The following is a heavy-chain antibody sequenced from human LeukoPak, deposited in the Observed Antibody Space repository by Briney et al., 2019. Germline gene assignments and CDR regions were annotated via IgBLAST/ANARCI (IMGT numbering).Heavy chain of an antibody. CDR3: TTYGGHLAEYFQH. Sequence: ASVKVSCKASGGTYRYNINSVRQAPGQGLEWMGGIIPPLRTANYAQQFQGRVTITTDDSTTTSYMELTSLTSEDAAVYYCTTYGGHLAEYFQHWGQGTLVAVSS. V-gene: IGHV1-69*16. D-gene: IGHD4-23*01. CDR1: GGTYRYN. J-gene: IGHJ1*01. CDR2: IIPPLRTA.